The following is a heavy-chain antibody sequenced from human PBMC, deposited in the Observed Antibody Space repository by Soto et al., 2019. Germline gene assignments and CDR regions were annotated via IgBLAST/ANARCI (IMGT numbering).Heavy chain of an antibody. CDR3: ARDTAVAGYYYYGMDV. D-gene: IGHD6-19*01. V-gene: IGHV6-1*01. J-gene: IGHJ6*02. Sequence: PSQTLSLTCXISGDSVSSNSAAWNWIRQSPSRGLEWLGRTYYRSKWYNDYAVSVKSRITINPDTSKNQFSLQLNSVTPEDTAVYYCARDTAVAGYYYYGMDVWGQGTTVTVSS. CDR1: GDSVSSNSAA. CDR2: TYYRSKWYN.